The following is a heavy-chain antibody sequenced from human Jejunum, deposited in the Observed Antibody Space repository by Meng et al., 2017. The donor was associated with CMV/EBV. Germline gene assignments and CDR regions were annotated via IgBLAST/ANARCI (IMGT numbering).Heavy chain of an antibody. CDR2: IDGGGSSI. V-gene: IGHV3-74*01. J-gene: IGHJ4*02. CDR3: ARDLSSLGDS. CDR1: GFTFRDYA. Sequence: VQLVESXXALVQPGESLRLSCAASGFTFRDYAMHWVRQAPGEGPVWVSRIDGGGSSITYMDSVKGRFTVSRDNAKNTLYLQMNSLRVEDTAVYYCARDLSSLGDSWGQGTLDTVSS. D-gene: IGHD5/OR15-5a*01.